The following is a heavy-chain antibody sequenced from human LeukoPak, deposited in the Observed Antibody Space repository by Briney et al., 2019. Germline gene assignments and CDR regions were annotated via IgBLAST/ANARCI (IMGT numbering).Heavy chain of an antibody. D-gene: IGHD1-26*01. Sequence: GGSLRLSCAASGFTFSSYAMSWVRQAPGKGLEWVSVISGSGGSTYYADSVKGRFTISRDNSKNTLYLQMNSLRAEDTAVYYCATGLYSGSYSGFDHWGQGTLVTVSS. J-gene: IGHJ4*02. CDR2: ISGSGGST. CDR3: ATGLYSGSYSGFDH. V-gene: IGHV3-23*01. CDR1: GFTFSSYA.